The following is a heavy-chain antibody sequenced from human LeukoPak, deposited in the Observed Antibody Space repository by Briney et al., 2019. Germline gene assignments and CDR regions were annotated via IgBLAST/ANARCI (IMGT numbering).Heavy chain of an antibody. Sequence: GGSLRLSCAASGFTFSTYSMNWVRQAPGKGLEWVSSISSSSSYIYYADSVKGRFTISRDNAKNSLYLQMNSLRAEDTAVYYCAELGITMIGGVWGKGTTVTISS. CDR3: AELGITMIGGV. J-gene: IGHJ6*04. D-gene: IGHD3-10*02. CDR1: GFTFSTYS. V-gene: IGHV3-21*01. CDR2: ISSSSSYI.